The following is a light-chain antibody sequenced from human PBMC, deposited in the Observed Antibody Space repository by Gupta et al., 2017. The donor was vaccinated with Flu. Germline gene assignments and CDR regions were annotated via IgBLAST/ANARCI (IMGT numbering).Light chain of an antibody. CDR3: SSYTSSSTLYA. J-gene: IGLJ1*01. CDR2: EVS. Sequence: QSALTQPASVSGSPGQSITISCTGTSSDVGGYYNVSWYQQHPGKAPKLMIYEVSNRPSGVSNRFSGSKSGNTASLTISGLQAEDEADYYCSSYTSSSTLYAFGTGTKVTVL. CDR1: SSDVGGYYN. V-gene: IGLV2-14*01.